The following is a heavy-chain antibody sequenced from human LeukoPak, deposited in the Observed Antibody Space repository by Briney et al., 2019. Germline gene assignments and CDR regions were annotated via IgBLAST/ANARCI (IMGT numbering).Heavy chain of an antibody. Sequence: GESLKISCCGSGYSFISYWIGWVRQMPGKGLEEMGIIYTGDSDTRYSPSFQGKVTISADKSIRTDYLQWGSLKASDSAMYYCASLDGSGTIDYWGQGTLVTVSS. V-gene: IGHV5-51*01. CDR2: IYTGDSDT. J-gene: IGHJ4*02. CDR1: GYSFISYW. D-gene: IGHD3-10*01. CDR3: ASLDGSGTIDY.